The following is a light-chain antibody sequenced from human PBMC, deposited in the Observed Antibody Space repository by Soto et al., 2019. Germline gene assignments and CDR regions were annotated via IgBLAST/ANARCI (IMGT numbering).Light chain of an antibody. CDR3: QQRSNWLT. V-gene: IGKV3-11*01. J-gene: IGKJ4*01. CDR1: QSVSSY. Sequence: EIVLTQSPSTLSWSPGERATLSWRASQSVSSYLAWYQQKPGQAPRLLIYDASNRATGIPARFSGSGSGTDFTLTISSLEPEDFAVYYCQQRSNWLTFGGGTKVDIK. CDR2: DAS.